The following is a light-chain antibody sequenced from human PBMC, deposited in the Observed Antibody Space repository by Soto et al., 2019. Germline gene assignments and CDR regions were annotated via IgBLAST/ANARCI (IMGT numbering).Light chain of an antibody. V-gene: IGLV1-51*01. CDR1: SSNIGSDY. Sequence: QSVLTQPPSVSAAPGQTVTISCSGSSSNIGSDYVSWFQQVPGTAPKLLIYDNDKRPSEIPDRFSGSKSGTSASLGITGLQTGDEADYYCGSWDYTLSAGVFGGGTKLTVL. CDR2: DND. CDR3: GSWDYTLSAGV. J-gene: IGLJ3*02.